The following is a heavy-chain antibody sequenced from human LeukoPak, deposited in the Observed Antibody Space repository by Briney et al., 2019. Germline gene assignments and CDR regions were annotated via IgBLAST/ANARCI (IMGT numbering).Heavy chain of an antibody. D-gene: IGHD3-10*01. J-gene: IGHJ3*02. CDR1: GGTFSSYA. CDR2: IIPIFGTA. Sequence: SVKVSCKASGGTFSSYAISWVRQAPGQGLEWMGGIIPIFGTANYAQKFQGRVTITADESTSTAYMELSSLRTEDTAVYYCARLGGGWFGAFDIWGQGTMVTVSS. CDR3: ARLGGGWFGAFDI. V-gene: IGHV1-69*13.